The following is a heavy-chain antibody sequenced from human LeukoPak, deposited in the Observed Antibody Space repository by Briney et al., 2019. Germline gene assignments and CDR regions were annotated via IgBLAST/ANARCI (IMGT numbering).Heavy chain of an antibody. Sequence: ASVKASCKASGGTFSSYAISWVRQAPGQGLEWMGGIIPIFGAANYAQKFQGRVTITADKSTSTAYMELSSLRSEDTAVYYCARPRTVTTLASLGYWGQGTLVTVSS. D-gene: IGHD4-17*01. J-gene: IGHJ4*02. V-gene: IGHV1-69*06. CDR2: IIPIFGAA. CDR3: ARPRTVTTLASLGY. CDR1: GGTFSSYA.